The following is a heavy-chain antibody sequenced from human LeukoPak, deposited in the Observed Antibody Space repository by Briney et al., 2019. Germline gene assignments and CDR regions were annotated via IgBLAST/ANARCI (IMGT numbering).Heavy chain of an antibody. J-gene: IGHJ5*02. CDR3: ARGQPYSSSFGWFDP. CDR1: GYIFTSYY. D-gene: IGHD6-13*01. V-gene: IGHV1-3*01. Sequence: ASVKVSCKASGYIFTSYYLHWVRQAPGQRLEWMGWINAGNGNTKYSQKFQGRVTITRDTSASTAYMELSSLRSEDTAVYYCARGQPYSSSFGWFDPWGQGTLVTVSS. CDR2: INAGNGNT.